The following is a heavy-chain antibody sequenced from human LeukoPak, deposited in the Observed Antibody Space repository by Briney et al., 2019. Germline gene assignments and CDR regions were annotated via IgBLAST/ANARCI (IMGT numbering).Heavy chain of an antibody. CDR1: GYTFTDYY. CDR3: ARSSGRSPNRDYMDV. J-gene: IGHJ6*03. V-gene: IGHV1-2*02. Sequence: ASAKVSCKASGYTFTDYYMHWVRQAPGQGLEWMGWINPHSGGTDHAQKFQGRVTMTRDTSISTAYMELSSLRSEDTAVYYCARSSGRSPNRDYMDVWGKGTTVTISS. CDR2: INPHSGGT. D-gene: IGHD1-14*01.